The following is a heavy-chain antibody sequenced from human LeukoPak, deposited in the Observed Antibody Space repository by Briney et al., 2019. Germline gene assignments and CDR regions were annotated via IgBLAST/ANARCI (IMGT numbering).Heavy chain of an antibody. J-gene: IGHJ3*02. CDR1: GFTFSDYY. V-gene: IGHV3-11*03. D-gene: IGHD2-2*01. CDR3: ARSLRRDCDSTSCWAALDI. CDR2: ISSSSTYT. Sequence: GGSLRLSCAASGFTFSDYYTSWIRQAPGKGLEWVSYISSSSTYTNYANSVKGRFTISRDNAKNSLYLQMNSLRAEDTAVYYCARSLRRDCDSTSCWAALDIWGQGTMVTVSS.